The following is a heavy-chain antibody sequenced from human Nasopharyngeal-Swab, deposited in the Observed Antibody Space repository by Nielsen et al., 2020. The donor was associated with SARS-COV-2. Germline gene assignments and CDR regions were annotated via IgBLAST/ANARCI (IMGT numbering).Heavy chain of an antibody. CDR2: IYYSGST. J-gene: IGHJ5*02. Sequence: SETLSLTCTVSGGSISSYYWSWIRQPPGKGLEWIGYIYYSGSTNYNPSLKSRVTISVDTSKNQFSLKLSSVTAADTAVYYCARGYSSSWKSANWFDPWGQGTLVTVPS. D-gene: IGHD6-13*01. CDR1: GGSISSYY. V-gene: IGHV4-59*01. CDR3: ARGYSSSWKSANWFDP.